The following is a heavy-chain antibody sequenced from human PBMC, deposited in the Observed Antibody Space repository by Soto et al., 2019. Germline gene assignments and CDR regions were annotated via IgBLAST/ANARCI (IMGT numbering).Heavy chain of an antibody. CDR3: ARDNGYESDY. V-gene: IGHV1-18*01. CDR2: IIPNIGTA. Sequence: ASVKVSCKASGYTFDSYGISWVRQAPGQGLEWMGGIIPNIGTANYAQKLQGRVTMTADASTSTAYMELRSLRSDDTAVYYCARDNGYESDYWGQGTLVTVSS. D-gene: IGHD5-12*01. J-gene: IGHJ4*02. CDR1: GYTFDSYG.